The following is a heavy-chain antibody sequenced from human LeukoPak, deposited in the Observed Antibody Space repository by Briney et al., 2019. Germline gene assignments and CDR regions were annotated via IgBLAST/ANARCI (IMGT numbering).Heavy chain of an antibody. CDR3: ARVVVVVAATSWDFDY. CDR1: GYTFTNHA. CDR2: INPNSGGT. V-gene: IGHV1-18*01. J-gene: IGHJ4*02. Sequence: ASVKVSCKASGYTFTNHALHWVRQAPGQGLEWMGWINPNSGGTNYAQKLQGRVTMTTDTSTSTAYMELRSLRSDDTAVYYCARVVVVVAATSWDFDYWGQGTLVTVSS. D-gene: IGHD2-15*01.